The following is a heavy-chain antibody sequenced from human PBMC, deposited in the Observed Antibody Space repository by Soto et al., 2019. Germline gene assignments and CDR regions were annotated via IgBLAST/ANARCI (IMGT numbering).Heavy chain of an antibody. Sequence: GGSLRLSCAASGFTFSDYYMSWIRQAPGKGLEWVSYISSSSSYTNYADSVKGRFTISRDNAKNSLYLQMNSLRAEDTAVYYCARAFRNRDTIYGDYLNWCQGTQVTVSS. J-gene: IGHJ4*02. D-gene: IGHD4-17*01. CDR2: ISSSSSYT. V-gene: IGHV3-11*06. CDR3: ARAFRNRDTIYGDYLN. CDR1: GFTFSDYY.